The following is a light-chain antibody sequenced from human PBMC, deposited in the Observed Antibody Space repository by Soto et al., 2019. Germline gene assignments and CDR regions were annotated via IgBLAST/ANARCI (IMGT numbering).Light chain of an antibody. CDR1: SSDVGDDNY. Sequence: QSALTQPPSASGSPGQSVTISCTGTSSDVGDDNYVSWYQRHPGKAPKLMISEVSKRPSGVPDRFSGSKSGNTASLTVSGLQAEDEADYYCSSYAGNNRMVFGGGTKLTVL. J-gene: IGLJ2*01. CDR3: SSYAGNNRMV. CDR2: EVS. V-gene: IGLV2-8*01.